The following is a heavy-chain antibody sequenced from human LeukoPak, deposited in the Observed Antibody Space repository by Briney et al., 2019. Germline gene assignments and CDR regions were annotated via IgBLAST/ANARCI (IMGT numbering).Heavy chain of an antibody. CDR2: IPYDGSNK. D-gene: IGHD3/OR15-3a*01. CDR1: GFTFSSYA. V-gene: IGHV3-30*04. Sequence: GGSLRLSCAASGFTFSSYAMHWVRQAPGKGLEWVAVIPYDGSNKYYADSVKGRFTISRDNSKNTLYLQMNSLRAEDTAVYYCARGRTGYIPIDYWGQGTLVTVSS. CDR3: ARGRTGYIPIDY. J-gene: IGHJ4*02.